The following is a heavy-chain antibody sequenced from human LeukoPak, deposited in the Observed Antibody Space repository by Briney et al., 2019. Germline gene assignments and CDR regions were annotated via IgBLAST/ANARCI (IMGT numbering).Heavy chain of an antibody. D-gene: IGHD5-18*01. CDR2: ISGSGGST. J-gene: IGHJ5*02. V-gene: IGHV3-23*01. CDR3: ARGGYSHGTNWFDP. Sequence: PGGSLRLSCAASGFTVSSNYMSWVRQAPGKGLEWVSAISGSGGSTYYADSVKGRFTISRDNSKNTLYLQMNSLRVEDTAVYYCARGGYSHGTNWFDPWGQGTLVTVSS. CDR1: GFTVSSNY.